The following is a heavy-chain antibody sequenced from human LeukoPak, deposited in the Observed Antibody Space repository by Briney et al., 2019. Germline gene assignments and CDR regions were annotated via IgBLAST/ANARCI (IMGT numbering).Heavy chain of an antibody. CDR2: LNWNGDST. CDR1: GFTFDDYG. J-gene: IGHJ6*03. V-gene: IGHV3-20*01. D-gene: IGHD3-16*01. Sequence: PGGSVRLSCAASGFTFDDYGMSWVRQAPGRGLEWVSGLNWNGDSTSYADSVKGRFTISRDNAKSSLYLQMNSLRAEDTALYHCARGGGVQGYYYYMDVWGKGTTVSVSS. CDR3: ARGGGVQGYYYYMDV.